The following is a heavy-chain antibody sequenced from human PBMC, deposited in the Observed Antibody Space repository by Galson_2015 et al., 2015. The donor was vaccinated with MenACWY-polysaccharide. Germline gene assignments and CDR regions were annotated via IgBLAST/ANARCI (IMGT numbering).Heavy chain of an antibody. CDR3: ARDQMVERPLYYSNGIDV. CDR1: GYAFSNYG. J-gene: IGHJ6*02. D-gene: IGHD1-1*01. V-gene: IGHV1-18*01. Sequence: SVKVSCKAFGYAFSNYGISWVRQAPGQGLEWMAWISAYNGNTNFAQKVQGRITMTTDTSTSTAYMELRSLRSDDTAIYYCARDQMVERPLYYSNGIDVWGQGTTVSVSS. CDR2: ISAYNGNT.